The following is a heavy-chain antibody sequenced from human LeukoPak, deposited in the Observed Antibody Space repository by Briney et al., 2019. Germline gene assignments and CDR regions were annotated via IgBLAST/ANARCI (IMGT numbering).Heavy chain of an antibody. J-gene: IGHJ4*02. D-gene: IGHD6-19*01. Sequence: GRSLRLSCAASGFIFSDYYMSWIRQAPGKGLEWISYISSSGSTIYYADSVKGRFTISRDNAKNSLYLQMNSLRAEDTAVYYCARDLFGQWLLDYWGQGTLVTVSS. V-gene: IGHV3-11*01. CDR3: ARDLFGQWLLDY. CDR1: GFIFSDYY. CDR2: ISSSGSTI.